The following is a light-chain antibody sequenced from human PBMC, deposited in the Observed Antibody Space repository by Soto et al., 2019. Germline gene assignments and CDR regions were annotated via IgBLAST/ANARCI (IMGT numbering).Light chain of an antibody. J-gene: IGKJ5*01. CDR2: DAS. V-gene: IGKV3-15*01. CDR1: QSVLTS. Sequence: EIVMTQSPDALYVSPGEGATLSCRASQSVLTSLACYQQQARHAPRLLIFDASTKATGSPDRFSGSGSGAEFTLTIISLQSEDFAVDYCQQYNSLPPITFGQGTRLEIK. CDR3: QQYNSLPPIT.